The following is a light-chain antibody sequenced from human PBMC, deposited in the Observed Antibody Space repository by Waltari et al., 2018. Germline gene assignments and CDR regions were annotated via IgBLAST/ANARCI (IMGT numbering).Light chain of an antibody. CDR1: QSVSNNY. J-gene: IGKJ2*01. Sequence: EIVLTQSPGTLSLSPGERATLSCRASQSVSNNYLAWYQQKPGQAPRLLMYVASTRATGIPDRFSGSGSGTDFTLTISRLEPEDFAVYYCQQNVTSLYTFGQGTKLEIK. CDR2: VAS. CDR3: QQNVTSLYT. V-gene: IGKV3-20*01.